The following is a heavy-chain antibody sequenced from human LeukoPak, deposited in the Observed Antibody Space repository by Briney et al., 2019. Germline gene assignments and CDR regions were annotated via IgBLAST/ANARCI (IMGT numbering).Heavy chain of an antibody. D-gene: IGHD6-19*01. CDR3: TRGARSRLYDY. V-gene: IGHV3-7*01. Sequence: GGSLTLSCAASGFTFSTYWMIGLREAPGKGREGVTNIKQDGSEKYYVDSVKGRFTISRDNAKHSLYLQMNSLRAEDTAVYYRTRGARSRLYDYWGQGTMVAVSS. CDR2: IKQDGSEK. J-gene: IGHJ4*02. CDR1: GFTFSTYW.